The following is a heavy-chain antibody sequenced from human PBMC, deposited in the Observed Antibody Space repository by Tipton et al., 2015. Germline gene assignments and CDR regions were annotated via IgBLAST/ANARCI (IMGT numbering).Heavy chain of an antibody. J-gene: IGHJ6*02. CDR2: IYYSGST. D-gene: IGHD3-3*01. V-gene: IGHV4-39*01. Sequence: TLSLTCTVSGGSISSNRYYWGWIRQPPGKELEWIGSIYYSGSTYYNPSLKSRVTISVDTSKDQFSLKVSSVTAADTAVYYCAMYPRFLEWLSSNYYGMDVWGQGTTVTVSS. CDR1: GGSISSNRYY. CDR3: AMYPRFLEWLSSNYYGMDV.